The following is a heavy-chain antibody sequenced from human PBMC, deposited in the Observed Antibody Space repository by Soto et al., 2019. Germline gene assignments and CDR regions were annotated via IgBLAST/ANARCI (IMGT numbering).Heavy chain of an antibody. Sequence: PGGSLRLSCAASGFNFDDYAMHWVRQIPGKGLEWVSGISWESGSIGYADSVKGRFSISRDNSKNTLYLQMNSLRAEDTAVYYCARGIVMDVWGQGTTATVSS. J-gene: IGHJ6*02. V-gene: IGHV3-9*01. D-gene: IGHD2-21*01. CDR2: ISWESGSI. CDR3: ARGIVMDV. CDR1: GFNFDDYA.